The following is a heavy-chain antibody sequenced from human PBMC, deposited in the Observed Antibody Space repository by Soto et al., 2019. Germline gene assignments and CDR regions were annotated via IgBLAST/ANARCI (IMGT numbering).Heavy chain of an antibody. CDR3: ASLHMVRGVMKYYYGMDV. J-gene: IGHJ6*02. CDR1: GGSISSSSYY. CDR2: IYYSGST. Sequence: QLQLQESGPGLVKPSETLSLTCTVSGGSISSSSYYWGWIRQPPGKGLEWIGSIYYSGSTYYNPSLKSRVTISVDTAKNQFSLKLSSVTAADTAVYYCASLHMVRGVMKYYYGMDVWGQGTTVTVSS. D-gene: IGHD3-10*01. V-gene: IGHV4-39*01.